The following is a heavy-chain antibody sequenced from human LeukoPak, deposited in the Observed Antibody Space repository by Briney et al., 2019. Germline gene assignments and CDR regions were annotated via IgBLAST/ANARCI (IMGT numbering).Heavy chain of an antibody. CDR1: GFTFSSYA. D-gene: IGHD1-26*01. J-gene: IGHJ4*02. Sequence: GGSLRLSCAASGFTFSSYAMSWVRQAPGKGLEWVSAISGSGGSTYYADSVKGRFTISRDNAKKSLFLQMNSLRVEDTALYYCAKDSGTFWGQGTLVTVSS. CDR3: AKDSGTF. V-gene: IGHV3-23*01. CDR2: ISGSGGST.